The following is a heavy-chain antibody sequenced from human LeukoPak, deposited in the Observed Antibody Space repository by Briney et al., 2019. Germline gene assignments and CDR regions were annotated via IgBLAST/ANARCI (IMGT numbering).Heavy chain of an antibody. J-gene: IGHJ6*02. CDR1: GGSISSYY. V-gene: IGHV4-59*08. CDR3: ARIQYYYYGMDV. CDR2: IYYSGST. Sequence: SETLSLTCTVSGGSISSYYWSWIRQPPGKGLEWIGYIYYSGSTNYNPSLKSRVTISVDTSKNQFSLKLSSVTAVDTAVYYCARIQYYYYGMDVWGQGTTVTVSS.